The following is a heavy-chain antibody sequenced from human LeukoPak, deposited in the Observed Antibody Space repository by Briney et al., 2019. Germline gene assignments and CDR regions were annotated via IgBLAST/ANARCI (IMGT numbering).Heavy chain of an antibody. CDR3: ARDGVVRGVIIDY. J-gene: IGHJ4*02. CDR2: IKQDGSEK. D-gene: IGHD3-10*01. Sequence: GGSLRLSCAASGFTFSSYWMSWVRQAPGKGLEWVANIKQDGSEKYYVDSVKGRFTISRDNAKNSLYLQMNSLRAEDTAVYYCARDGVVRGVIIDYWGQGTLVTVSS. V-gene: IGHV3-7*03. CDR1: GFTFSSYW.